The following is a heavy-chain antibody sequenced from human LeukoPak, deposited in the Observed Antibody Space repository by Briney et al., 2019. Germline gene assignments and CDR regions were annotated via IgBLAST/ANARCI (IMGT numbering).Heavy chain of an antibody. Sequence: ASVKVSCKASGYTFTGYYMHWVRQAPGQGLEWMGWINPNSGGTNYAQKFQGRVTMTRDTSISTAYMELSRLRSDDTAVYYCARVETIQGGYYSGYWGQGTLVTVYS. CDR3: ARVETIQGGYYSGY. CDR1: GYTFTGYY. V-gene: IGHV1-2*02. D-gene: IGHD3-16*01. J-gene: IGHJ4*02. CDR2: INPNSGGT.